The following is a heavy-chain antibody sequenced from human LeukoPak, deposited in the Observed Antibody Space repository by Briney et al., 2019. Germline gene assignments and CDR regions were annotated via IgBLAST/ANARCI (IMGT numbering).Heavy chain of an antibody. D-gene: IGHD5-24*01. CDR2: MNPNSGNT. Sequence: ASVKVSCKASGYTFTSYDINWVRQATGQGLEWMGWMNPNSGNTGYAQKFQGRVTMTRNTSISTAYMELGSLRSEDTAVYYCARVKRWLQLQPFDYWGQGTLVTVSS. J-gene: IGHJ4*02. V-gene: IGHV1-8*01. CDR1: GYTFTSYD. CDR3: ARVKRWLQLQPFDY.